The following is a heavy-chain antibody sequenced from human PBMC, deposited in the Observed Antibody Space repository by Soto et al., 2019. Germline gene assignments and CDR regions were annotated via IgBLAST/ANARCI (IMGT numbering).Heavy chain of an antibody. CDR2: IKEDGSEI. J-gene: IGHJ4*02. V-gene: IGHV3-7*01. Sequence: EVQVVESGGGLVQPGGSLRLSCAGSGFTFGRHWMTWVRQAPGKGLEWVANIKEDGSEIYYVDSVKGRFTISRDNAKNSVYLQMNSLRAEDTALYYCARDTYGDNGQLLDYWGQGTLVTVSS. CDR1: GFTFGRHW. CDR3: ARDTYGDNGQLLDY. D-gene: IGHD4-17*01.